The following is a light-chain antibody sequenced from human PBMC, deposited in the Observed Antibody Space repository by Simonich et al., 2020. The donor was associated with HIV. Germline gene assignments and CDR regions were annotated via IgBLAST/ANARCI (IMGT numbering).Light chain of an antibody. Sequence: DIVMTQSPESLAVSLGESATINCKSTQSVLYSSNSKNYLAWYQKKQGQPPKLLIYWASSRESGVPDRLSGSGSGTDFTLTISSLQAEDVAVYYCQQYYTTPYTFGQGTTLEIK. J-gene: IGKJ2*01. V-gene: IGKV4-1*01. CDR1: QSVLYSSNSKNY. CDR2: WAS. CDR3: QQYYTTPYT.